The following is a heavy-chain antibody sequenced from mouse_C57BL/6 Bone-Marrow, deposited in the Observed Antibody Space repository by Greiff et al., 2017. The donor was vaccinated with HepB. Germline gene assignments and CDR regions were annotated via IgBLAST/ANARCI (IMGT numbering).Heavy chain of an antibody. CDR1: GFNIKDDY. CDR3: TPVLPRFAY. J-gene: IGHJ3*01. CDR2: IDPENGDT. Sequence: EVQLQQSGAELVRPGASVKLSCTASGFNIKDDYMHWVKQRPEQGLEWIGWIDPENGDTEYASKFQGKATITADTSSNTAYLQISSLTSEDTAVYCCTPVLPRFAYWGQGTLVTVSA. V-gene: IGHV14-4*01. D-gene: IGHD1-1*01.